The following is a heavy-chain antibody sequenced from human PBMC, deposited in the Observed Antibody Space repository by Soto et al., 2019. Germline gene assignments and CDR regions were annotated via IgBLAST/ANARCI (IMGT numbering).Heavy chain of an antibody. J-gene: IGHJ4*02. CDR3: ARRYGYSFDY. CDR2: IYYIGST. D-gene: IGHD1-1*01. V-gene: IGHV4-59*08. Sequence: QVQLQESGPGLVKPSETLSLTCTVSGGSISSYYWSWIRQPPGKGLEWIGYIYYIGSTNYNPSLKRRVTISVDTSKNQFSLKLSSVPAADTAVYYCARRYGYSFDYWGQGTLVTVSS. CDR1: GGSISSYY.